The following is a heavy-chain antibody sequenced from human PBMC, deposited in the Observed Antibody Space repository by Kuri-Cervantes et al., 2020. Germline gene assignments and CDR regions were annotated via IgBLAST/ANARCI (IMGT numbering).Heavy chain of an antibody. V-gene: IGHV4-30-4*01. D-gene: IGHD5-12*01. CDR3: ARVATIPSVSEYYFDY. J-gene: IGHJ4*02. Sequence: LRLSCTVSGGSISSGDYYWSWIRQPPGKGLEWIGYIYYSGSTYYNPSLKSRVTISVDTSKNQFSLKLSSVTAADTAVYYCARVATIPSVSEYYFDYWGQGTLVTVSS. CDR2: IYYSGST. CDR1: GGSISSGDYY.